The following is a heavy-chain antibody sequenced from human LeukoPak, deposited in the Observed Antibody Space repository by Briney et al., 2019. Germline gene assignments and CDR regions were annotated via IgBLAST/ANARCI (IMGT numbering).Heavy chain of an antibody. V-gene: IGHV4-59*08. Sequence: PSETLSLTCTVSGGSISNYYWTWIRRPPGKGLEWIGYTYYSGSTNYNPSLKSRATISVDTSKNQFSLKLSSVTAADTAVYYCATQGAQIMDTRHFDNWGQGTLVTVSS. CDR3: ATQGAQIMDTRHFDN. CDR1: GGSISNYY. J-gene: IGHJ4*02. D-gene: IGHD5-12*01. CDR2: TYYSGST.